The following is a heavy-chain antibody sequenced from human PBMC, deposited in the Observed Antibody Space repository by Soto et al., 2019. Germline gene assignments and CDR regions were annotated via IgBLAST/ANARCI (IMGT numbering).Heavy chain of an antibody. D-gene: IGHD3-10*01. V-gene: IGHV4-39*01. CDR3: ARHRIEVVWRGFDF. CDR1: TDSSSFTNSY. CDR2: SSYNGGT. J-gene: IGHJ4*02. Sequence: QLQLQESGPGLVKPSETLSLTCTVSTDSSSFTNSYWGWIRQPPGKGLQWIGSSSYNGGTFYNPSIRGRVAISFDTSKKQSSLQVTSVTAADTAVYFCARHRIEVVWRGFDFWGQGSPVTVSS.